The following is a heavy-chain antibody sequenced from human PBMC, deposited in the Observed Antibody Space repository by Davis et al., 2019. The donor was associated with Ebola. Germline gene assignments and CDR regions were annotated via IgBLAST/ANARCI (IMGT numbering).Heavy chain of an antibody. CDR1: GGSISSSSYY. J-gene: IGHJ4*02. D-gene: IGHD3-10*01. CDR3: ARRGPDGSLY. CDR2: IYYSGST. V-gene: IGHV4-39*01. Sequence: PSETLSLTCTVSGGSISSSSYYWGWIRQPPGKGLEWIGSIYYSGSTYYNPSLKSRVTISVDTSKNQFSLKLSSVTAADTAVYYCARRGPDGSLYWGQGTLVTVS.